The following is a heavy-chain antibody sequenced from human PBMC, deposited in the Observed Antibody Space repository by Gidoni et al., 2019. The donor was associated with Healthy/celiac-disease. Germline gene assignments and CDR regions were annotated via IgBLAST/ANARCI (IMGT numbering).Heavy chain of an antibody. J-gene: IGHJ4*02. D-gene: IGHD4-17*01. CDR1: CGSISSYY. CDR2: IYYRGCT. Sequence: QVQLQESGPGLVKPSETLSLTCSVSCGSISSYYWSWIRQPPGKGLEWIGYIYYRGCTNYNPSLKSRVTISVDTAKNQFSLKLSSVTAADTAVYYCASRTYGDSNFDYWGQGTLVTVSS. V-gene: IGHV4-59*01. CDR3: ASRTYGDSNFDY.